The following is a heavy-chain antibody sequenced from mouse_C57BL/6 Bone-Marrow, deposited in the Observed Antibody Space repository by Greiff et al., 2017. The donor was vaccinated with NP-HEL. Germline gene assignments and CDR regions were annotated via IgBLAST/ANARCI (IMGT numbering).Heavy chain of an antibody. Sequence: EVQLQQSGAELVKPGASVKLSCTASGFNIKDYYMHWVKQRTEQGLEWIGRIDPEDGETKYAPQFQGKATITADTSSNTAYLQLSSLTSEDTAVYYCAVATVVPMDYWGQGTSVTVSS. D-gene: IGHD1-1*01. CDR3: AVATVVPMDY. V-gene: IGHV14-2*01. J-gene: IGHJ4*01. CDR2: IDPEDGET. CDR1: GFNIKDYY.